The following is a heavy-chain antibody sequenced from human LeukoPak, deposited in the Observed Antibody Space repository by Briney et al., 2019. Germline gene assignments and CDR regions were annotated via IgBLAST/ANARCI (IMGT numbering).Heavy chain of an antibody. Sequence: PGGSLRLSCAASGFTFSSYAMSWVRQPPGRGREWVSAISGSGGSTYYADSVKGRFTISRDNSKNTLYLQMNSLRAEDTAVYYCAREDDDSNGIDVWGHGTTVTVSS. CDR3: AREDDDSNGIDV. CDR1: GFTFSSYA. D-gene: IGHD4-11*01. V-gene: IGHV3-23*01. CDR2: ISGSGGST. J-gene: IGHJ6*02.